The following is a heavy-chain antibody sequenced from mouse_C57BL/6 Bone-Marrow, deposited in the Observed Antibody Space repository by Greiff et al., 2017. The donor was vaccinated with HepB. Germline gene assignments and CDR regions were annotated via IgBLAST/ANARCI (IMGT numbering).Heavy chain of an antibody. Sequence: VQLQQSGPGLVKPSQSLSLTCSVTGYSITSGYYWNWIRQFPGNKLEWMGYISYDGSNNYNPSLKNRISITRDTSKNQFFLKLNSVTTEDTATYYCARGGSGYYAMDYWGQGTSVTVSS. CDR3: ARGGSGYYAMDY. V-gene: IGHV3-6*01. D-gene: IGHD3-2*02. J-gene: IGHJ4*01. CDR2: ISYDGSN. CDR1: GYSITSGYY.